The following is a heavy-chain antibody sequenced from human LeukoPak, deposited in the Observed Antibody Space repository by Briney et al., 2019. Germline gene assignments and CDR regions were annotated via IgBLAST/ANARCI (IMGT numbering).Heavy chain of an antibody. J-gene: IGHJ4*02. CDR1: GYTFTSYG. Sequence: ASVKVSCKASGYTFTSYGISWVRQAPGQGLEWMGWISAYNGNTNYAQKLQGRVTMTTDTSTSTAYMELRSLRSDDTAVYYCASSYPSIYYFDYWGQGTLVTVSS. D-gene: IGHD2-21*01. CDR3: ASSYPSIYYFDY. CDR2: ISAYNGNT. V-gene: IGHV1-18*01.